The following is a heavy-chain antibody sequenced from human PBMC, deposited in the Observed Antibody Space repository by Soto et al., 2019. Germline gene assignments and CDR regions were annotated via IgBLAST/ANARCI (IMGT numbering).Heavy chain of an antibody. Sequence: QVQLVESGGGVVQPGRSLRLSCAVSGFKFSNFGMQWVRQAPDTGLEWVAAVTYDGTKKYYADSVKGRFTISKDNSQNMLYLQMNSLRVDDTAVYYCAKWGPYDFSIGYWGQGALVTVSS. D-gene: IGHD3-3*01. J-gene: IGHJ4*02. CDR2: VTYDGTKK. CDR1: GFKFSNFG. V-gene: IGHV3-30*18. CDR3: AKWGPYDFSIGY.